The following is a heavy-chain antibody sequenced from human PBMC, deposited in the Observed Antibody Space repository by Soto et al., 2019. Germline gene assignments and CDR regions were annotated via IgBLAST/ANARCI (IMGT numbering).Heavy chain of an antibody. J-gene: IGHJ5*02. CDR3: ARGHHYYGSGSTSWFDP. V-gene: IGHV4-34*01. D-gene: IGHD3-10*01. Sequence: SETLSITCAVYGGSFSGYYWSWIRQPPGKGMDWIGEINHSGSTNYNPSLKSRVTISVDTSKNQFSLKLSSVTAADTAVYYCARGHHYYGSGSTSWFDPWGQGTPVTVSS. CDR1: GGSFSGYY. CDR2: INHSGST.